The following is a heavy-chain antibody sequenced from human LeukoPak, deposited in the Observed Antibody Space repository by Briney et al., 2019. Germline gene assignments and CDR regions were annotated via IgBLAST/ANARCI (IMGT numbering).Heavy chain of an antibody. CDR2: ISGSGGST. V-gene: IGHV3-23*01. CDR1: GSTFSSYA. CDR3: VKDGLTIFGLFDP. J-gene: IGHJ5*02. D-gene: IGHD3-3*01. Sequence: PGGSLRLSCAASGSTFSSYAMSWVRQAPGKGLEGVSAISGSGGSTYYADSVKGRFTISRDNSKNTLYLQMNSLRAEDTAVYYCVKDGLTIFGLFDPWGQGTLVTVSS.